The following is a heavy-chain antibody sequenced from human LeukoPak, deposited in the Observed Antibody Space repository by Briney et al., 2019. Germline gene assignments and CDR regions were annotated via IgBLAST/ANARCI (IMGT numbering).Heavy chain of an antibody. D-gene: IGHD6-13*01. CDR1: GGSFSGYY. Sequence: SETLSLTCAVYGGSFSGYYWSWIRQPPGKGLDWIGEINHSGSTNYNPSLKSRVTISVDTSKNQFSLKLSSVTAADTAVYYCARRTGYIGFDYWGQGTLVTVSS. V-gene: IGHV4-34*01. CDR2: INHSGST. CDR3: ARRTGYIGFDY. J-gene: IGHJ4*02.